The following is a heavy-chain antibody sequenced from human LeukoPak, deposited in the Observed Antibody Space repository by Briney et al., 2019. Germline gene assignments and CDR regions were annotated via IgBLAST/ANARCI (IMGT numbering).Heavy chain of an antibody. D-gene: IGHD1-7*01. CDR2: ISSSGSTI. CDR1: GFTFSSYE. Sequence: GGSLRLSCAASGFTFSSYEMNWVRQAPGKGLEWVSYISSSGSTIYYADSVKGRFTISRDNAKNSLYLQMNSLRAEDTAVYYCARAGLELEAFDYWGRGTLVTVSS. V-gene: IGHV3-48*03. J-gene: IGHJ4*02. CDR3: ARAGLELEAFDY.